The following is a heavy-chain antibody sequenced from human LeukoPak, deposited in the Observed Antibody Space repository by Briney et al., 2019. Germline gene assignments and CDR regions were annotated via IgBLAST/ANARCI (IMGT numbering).Heavy chain of an antibody. CDR3: AKDGWFGELLSSIDY. Sequence: GGSLRLSCAASGFTFSSYWMSWVRQAPGKGLEWVSVISGSGGSTYYADSVKGRFTSSRDNSKKALYLQMNSLRAEDTAVYYCAKDGWFGELLSSIDYWGQGTLVTVSS. D-gene: IGHD3-10*01. V-gene: IGHV3-23*01. J-gene: IGHJ4*02. CDR2: ISGSGGST. CDR1: GFTFSSYW.